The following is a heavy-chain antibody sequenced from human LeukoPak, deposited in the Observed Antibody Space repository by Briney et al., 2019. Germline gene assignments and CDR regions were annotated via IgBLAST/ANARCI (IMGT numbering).Heavy chain of an antibody. CDR1: GGSISSYY. D-gene: IGHD3-22*01. Sequence: SETLSLTCTVSGGSISSYYWSWIRQPPGKGLEWIVYIYYSGSTNYNPSLKSRVTISVDTSKNQFSLKLSSVTAADTAVYYCARGYYYDSSGYTIDIWGQGTMVTVSS. CDR3: ARGYYYDSSGYTIDI. J-gene: IGHJ3*02. CDR2: IYYSGST. V-gene: IGHV4-59*01.